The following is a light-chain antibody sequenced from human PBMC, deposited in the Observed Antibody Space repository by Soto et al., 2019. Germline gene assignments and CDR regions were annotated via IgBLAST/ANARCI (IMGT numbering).Light chain of an antibody. CDR2: EDR. CDR3: CAYVGSSIVL. J-gene: IGLJ2*01. CDR1: SSDVGNYDL. V-gene: IGLV2-23*01. Sequence: QSVLTQVPSVSGSPGQSITISCTGTSSDVGNYDLVSWYQHHPGKAPKLIIYEDRNRPSGVSNRFSGSRSGDTASLTVSGLQDEDEADYYCCAYVGSSIVLFGGGTKLTVL.